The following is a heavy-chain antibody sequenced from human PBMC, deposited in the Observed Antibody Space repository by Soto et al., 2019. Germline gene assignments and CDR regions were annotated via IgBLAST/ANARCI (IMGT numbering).Heavy chain of an antibody. D-gene: IGHD6-13*01. CDR3: ARVKGSSPYYYGMDV. V-gene: IGHV3-33*01. CDR2: IWYDGSNK. J-gene: IGHJ6*02. Sequence: QVQLVESGGGVVQPGRSLRLSCAASGFTFSSYGMHWVRQAPGKGLERVAVIWYDGSNKYYADSVKGRFTISRDNSKNTLYLQMNSLRAEDTAVYYCARVKGSSPYYYGMDVWGQGTTVTVSS. CDR1: GFTFSSYG.